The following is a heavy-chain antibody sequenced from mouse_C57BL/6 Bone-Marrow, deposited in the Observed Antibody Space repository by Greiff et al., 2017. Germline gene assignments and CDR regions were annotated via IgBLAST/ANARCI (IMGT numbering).Heavy chain of an antibody. V-gene: IGHV1-50*01. CDR2: IDPSDSYT. CDR1: GYTFTSYW. J-gene: IGHJ1*03. Sequence: QVQLQPPGAELVKPGASVKLSCKASGYTFTSYWMQWVKQRPGQGLEWIGEIDPSDSYTNYNQKFKGKATLTVDTSSSTAYMQLSSLTSEDSAVYYCARLKTFLLRGYFDVWGTGTTVTVSS. D-gene: IGHD1-1*01. CDR3: ARLKTFLLRGYFDV.